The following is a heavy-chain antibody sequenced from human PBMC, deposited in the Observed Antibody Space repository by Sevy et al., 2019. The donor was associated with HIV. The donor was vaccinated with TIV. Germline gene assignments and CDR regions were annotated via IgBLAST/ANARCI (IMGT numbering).Heavy chain of an antibody. J-gene: IGHJ6*02. CDR3: ARDRDLSGSYLEYYYYAMDV. D-gene: IGHD1-26*01. CDR2: IDPSGST. V-gene: IGHV1-46*01. Sequence: ASVMVSCKASGYTFITYYVHWVRQAPGQGLAWMGLIDPSGSTRYAQKFQGRVSMTGDTSTTTVYMGLSSLTSEDTAVYYCARDRDLSGSYLEYYYYAMDVWGQGTTVTVSS. CDR1: GYTFITYY.